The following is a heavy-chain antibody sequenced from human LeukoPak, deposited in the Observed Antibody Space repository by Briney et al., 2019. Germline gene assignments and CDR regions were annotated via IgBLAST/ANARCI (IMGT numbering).Heavy chain of an antibody. CDR2: ISWNSGSI. V-gene: IGHV3-9*01. J-gene: IGHJ4*02. CDR1: GFTFDDYA. D-gene: IGHD3-3*01. CDR3: AKDISRDFWSGYTGFDY. Sequence: GGSLRLSCAASGFTFDDYAMHWVRQAPEKGLEWVSGISWNSGSIGYADSVKGRFTISRDNAKNSLYLQMNSLRAEDTALYYCAKDISRDFWSGYTGFDYWGQGTLVTVSS.